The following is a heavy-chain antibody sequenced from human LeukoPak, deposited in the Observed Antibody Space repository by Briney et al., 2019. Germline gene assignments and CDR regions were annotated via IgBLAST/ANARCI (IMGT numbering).Heavy chain of an antibody. V-gene: IGHV4-34*01. CDR1: GGSFSDYY. D-gene: IGHD1-26*01. CDR2: TNHSGST. J-gene: IGHJ6*03. Sequence: SETLSLTCAVYGGSFSDYYWSWIRQPPGKGLEWIGETNHSGSTNYNPSLKSRVIISVDTPKNQFSLKLNSVTAADTAVYFCARATWDPNYYYYMDVWGKGTTVTISS. CDR3: ARATWDPNYYYYMDV.